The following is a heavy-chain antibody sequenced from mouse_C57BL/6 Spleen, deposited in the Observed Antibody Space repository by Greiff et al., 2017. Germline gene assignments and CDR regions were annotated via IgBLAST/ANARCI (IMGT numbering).Heavy chain of an antibody. Sequence: QVQLQQSGPELVKPGASVKISCKASGYAFSSSWMNWVKQRPGKGLEWIGRIYPGDGDTNYNGKFKGKDTLTADKSSSTAYMQLSSLTSEDSAVYFCARDYYGSSYEGYYAMDYWGQGTSVTVSS. CDR3: ARDYYGSSYEGYYAMDY. J-gene: IGHJ4*01. D-gene: IGHD1-1*01. CDR1: GYAFSSSW. V-gene: IGHV1-82*01. CDR2: IYPGDGDT.